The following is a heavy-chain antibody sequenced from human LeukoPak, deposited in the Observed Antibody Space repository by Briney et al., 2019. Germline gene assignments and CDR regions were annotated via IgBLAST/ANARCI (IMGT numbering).Heavy chain of an antibody. CDR2: IYYSGST. D-gene: IGHD4-23*01. V-gene: IGHV4-59*01. J-gene: IGHJ5*02. CDR3: ARGPPFHYGGNWFDP. Sequence: SETLSLTCTVSGGSISSYYWSWIRQPPGKGLEWIGYIYYSGSTNYNPSLKSRVTISVDTSKNQFSLKLSSVTAADTAVYYCARGPPFHYGGNWFDPWGQGTLVTVSS. CDR1: GGSISSYY.